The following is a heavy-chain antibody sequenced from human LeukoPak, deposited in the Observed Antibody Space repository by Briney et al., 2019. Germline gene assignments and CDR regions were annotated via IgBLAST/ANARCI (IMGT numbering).Heavy chain of an antibody. CDR1: GGSISSGSYY. J-gene: IGHJ3*02. V-gene: IGHV4-61*02. CDR2: IYTSGST. Sequence: SETLSLTCTVSGGSISSGSYYWSWIRQPAGKGLEWIGRIYTSGSTNYNPSLKSRVTISVDTSKNQFSLKLSSVTAADTAVYYCARDVDTPMDNAFDIWGQGTMVTVSS. D-gene: IGHD5-18*01. CDR3: ARDVDTPMDNAFDI.